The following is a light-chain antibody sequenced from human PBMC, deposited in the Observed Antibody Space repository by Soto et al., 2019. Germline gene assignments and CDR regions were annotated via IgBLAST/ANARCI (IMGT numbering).Light chain of an antibody. J-gene: IGKJ1*01. V-gene: IGKV3-15*01. CDR3: QQYNNWPPWT. CDR2: GAS. CDR1: QSVTSN. Sequence: EIVMTQSPATLSVSPGERATLSCRASQSVTSNLAWNQQKPGQAPRLLIYGASTRATGIPARFSGSGSGTDFTLTISSLQPEDFAVYYCQQYNNWPPWTFGQGTKVDIK.